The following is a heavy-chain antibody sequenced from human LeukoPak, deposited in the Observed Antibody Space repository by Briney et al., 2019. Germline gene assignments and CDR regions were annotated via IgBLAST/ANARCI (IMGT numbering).Heavy chain of an antibody. CDR2: INPNSGGT. V-gene: IGHV1-2*02. CDR1: GYTFTGYY. CDR3: ARDTDYGDYPDY. D-gene: IGHD4-17*01. J-gene: IGHJ4*02. Sequence: GASVKVSCKASGYTFTGYYMHWVRQAPGQGLEWMGWINPNSGGTNYAQKFQGRVTMTRDTSISTAYMELSRLRSDDTAVYCCARDTDYGDYPDYWGQGTMVTVSS.